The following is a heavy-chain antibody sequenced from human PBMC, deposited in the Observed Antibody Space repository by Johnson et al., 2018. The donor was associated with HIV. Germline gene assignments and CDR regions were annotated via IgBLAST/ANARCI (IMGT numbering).Heavy chain of an antibody. J-gene: IGHJ3*02. Sequence: VQLVESGGGLVKPGGSLRLSCAASGFTFSYAWMSWVRQAPGKGLEWVGRITSKTDGGTIDYAAPVKGRFTISRDDSKNTLYLQMNSLRPEDTAVYDCAKGPAYDGDYLHDAFDIWGQGTMVTVSS. D-gene: IGHD4-17*01. V-gene: IGHV3-15*01. CDR2: ITSKTDGGTI. CDR3: AKGPAYDGDYLHDAFDI. CDR1: GFTFSYAW.